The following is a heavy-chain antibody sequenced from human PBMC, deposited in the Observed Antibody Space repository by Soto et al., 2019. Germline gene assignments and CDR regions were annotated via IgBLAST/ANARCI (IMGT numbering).Heavy chain of an antibody. J-gene: IGHJ6*03. CDR2: IYYSGST. V-gene: IGHV4-39*01. Sequence: SETLSLTCTVFGGSISSSSYYWGWIRQPPGKGLEWIGSIYYSGSTYYNPSLKSRVTISVDTSKNQFSLKLNSVTAADTAVYYCASPELRFLEPYYYYMDVWGKGTTVTVSS. D-gene: IGHD3-3*01. CDR1: GGSISSSSYY. CDR3: ASPELRFLEPYYYYMDV.